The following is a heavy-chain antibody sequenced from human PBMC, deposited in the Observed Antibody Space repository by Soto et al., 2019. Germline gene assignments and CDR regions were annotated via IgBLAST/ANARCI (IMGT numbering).Heavy chain of an antibody. J-gene: IGHJ3*01. D-gene: IGHD3-22*01. CDR3: ARVYYDSRGPTKYRAFDL. CDR1: GFTFRLYG. CDR2: ISSDGSNK. V-gene: IGHV3-30*03. Sequence: GGSLRLSCTASGFTFRLYGMHWVRQAPGKGLEWVAVISSDGSNKYSADSVQGRFTISRDNAKSSLYLQMNSLRVEDTAVYYCARVYYDSRGPTKYRAFDLRGQGTMGNVSS.